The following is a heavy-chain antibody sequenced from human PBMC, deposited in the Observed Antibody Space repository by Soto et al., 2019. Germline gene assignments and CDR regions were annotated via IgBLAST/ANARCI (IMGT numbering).Heavy chain of an antibody. V-gene: IGHV3-11*06. D-gene: IGHD3-22*01. CDR3: ARDYYDSSGYYYTFDY. CDR1: GFTFSDYY. Sequence: GGSLRLSCAASGFTFSDYYMSWIRQAPGKGLEWVSYISSSSSYTNYADSVKGRFTISRDNAKNSLYLQMNSLRAEDTAVYYCARDYYDSSGYYYTFDYWGQGTLVTVSS. J-gene: IGHJ4*02. CDR2: ISSSSSYT.